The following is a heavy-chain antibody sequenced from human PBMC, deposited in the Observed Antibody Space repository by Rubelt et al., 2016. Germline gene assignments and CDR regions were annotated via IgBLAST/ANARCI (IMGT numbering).Heavy chain of an antibody. CDR2: ISQGGTT. J-gene: IGHJ6*02. CDR1: GGSFSGYS. Sequence: QVQLQQWGAGLLKPAETLSLTCAVYGGSFSGYSWSWIRLSPGKGLEWIGEISQGGTTNYNPSLKSRVTITSKNQFSLKLNAVTAADTAVYYCARGRGSGSYGGYYFYGVDAWGQGTTVTVSS. D-gene: IGHD1-26*01. CDR3: ARGRGSGSYGGYYFYGVDA. V-gene: IGHV4-34*01.